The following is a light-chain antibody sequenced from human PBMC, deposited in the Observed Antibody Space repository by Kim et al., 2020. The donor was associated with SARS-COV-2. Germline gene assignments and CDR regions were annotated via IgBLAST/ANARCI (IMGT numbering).Light chain of an antibody. Sequence: SPGERATLSCRASQSVGSNLAWYQQKPGQAPRLLIHSAFTRATGIPARFSGSGSGTEFTLTISSLQSEDFAVYYCQHYNNWPPITFGQGTRLEIK. J-gene: IGKJ5*01. CDR1: QSVGSN. V-gene: IGKV3-15*01. CDR2: SAF. CDR3: QHYNNWPPIT.